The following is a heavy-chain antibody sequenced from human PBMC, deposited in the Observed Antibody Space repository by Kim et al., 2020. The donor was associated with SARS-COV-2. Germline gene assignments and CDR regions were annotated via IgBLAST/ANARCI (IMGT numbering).Heavy chain of an antibody. V-gene: IGHV3-23*01. D-gene: IGHD3-22*01. CDR3: AKDRPMYQYDSSDYPFQH. J-gene: IGHJ1*01. CDR2: VSGNGYST. Sequence: GGSLRLSCVASGFIFRAYAMSWVRQAPGKGLEWVSGVSGNGYSTYYADSVRGRFTISRDNSKNTLYLQMSSLRAEDTAVYYCAKDRPMYQYDSSDYPFQHWGQGTLVTVSS. CDR1: GFIFRAYA.